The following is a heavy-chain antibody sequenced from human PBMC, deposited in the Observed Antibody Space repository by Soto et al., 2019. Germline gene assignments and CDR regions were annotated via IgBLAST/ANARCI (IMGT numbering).Heavy chain of an antibody. CDR3: ARSPAYHESIFGYSREVFRGSFYGMDV. J-gene: IGHJ6*02. Sequence: QVQLVESGGGVVQPGRSLRLSCAASGFTLSSHGMHWVRQAPGKGLEWVSVIWYDGNSKYYADSVEGRFTIYRDDSKNTLHLEMSSLRAEDTAMYSCARSPAYHESIFGYSREVFRGSFYGMDVWGQGTTVTVSS. V-gene: IGHV3-33*01. D-gene: IGHD6-19*01. CDR2: IWYDGNSK. CDR1: GFTLSSHG.